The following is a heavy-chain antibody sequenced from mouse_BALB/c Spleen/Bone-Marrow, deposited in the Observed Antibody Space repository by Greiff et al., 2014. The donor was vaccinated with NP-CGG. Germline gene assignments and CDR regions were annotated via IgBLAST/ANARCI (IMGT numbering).Heavy chain of an antibody. D-gene: IGHD2-14*01. J-gene: IGHJ4*01. Sequence: VQLQQPGAELVKPGASVKLSCTASGFNIKDTYIRWVKQRPEQGLEWIGRIDPANGNTKYDPKFQGKATITTDTSSNTAYLQLSSLTSEDTAVYYCAQGYDWAMDYWGQGTSVTVSS. V-gene: IGHV14-3*02. CDR3: AQGYDWAMDY. CDR2: IDPANGNT. CDR1: GFNIKDTY.